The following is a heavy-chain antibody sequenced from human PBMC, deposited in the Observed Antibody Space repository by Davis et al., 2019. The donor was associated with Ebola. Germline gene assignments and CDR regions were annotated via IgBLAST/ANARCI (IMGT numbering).Heavy chain of an antibody. D-gene: IGHD3-10*01. J-gene: IGHJ4*02. CDR1: GVSISRHY. CDR3: SERGSSV. V-gene: IGHV4-59*03. Sequence: PSETLSLTCTVCGVSISRHYWSWIRQPPGKRLEWIGSISYTGSAYYNSSLASRATISVDTSKNQFSLKLTSVTAADTAMYYCSERGSSVWGQGTLVTVSS. CDR2: ISYTGSA.